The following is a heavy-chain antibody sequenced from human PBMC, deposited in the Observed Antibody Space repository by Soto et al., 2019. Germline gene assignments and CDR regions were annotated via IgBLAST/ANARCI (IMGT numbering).Heavy chain of an antibody. CDR3: ARLAQGVTTVIYMDV. Sequence: SETLSLTCTVSGGSISSSSYYWGWIRQPPGKGLEWIGSIYYSGSTYYNPSLKSRVTISVDTSKNQFSLKLSSVTAADTAVYYCARLAQGVTTVIYMDVWGKGTTVTVSS. J-gene: IGHJ6*03. CDR2: IYYSGST. V-gene: IGHV4-39*01. D-gene: IGHD4-4*01. CDR1: GGSISSSSYY.